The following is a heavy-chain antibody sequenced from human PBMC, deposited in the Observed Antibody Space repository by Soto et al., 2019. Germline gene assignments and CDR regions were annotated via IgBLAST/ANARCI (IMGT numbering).Heavy chain of an antibody. J-gene: IGHJ5*02. Sequence: ASVKVSCKASGYTFTSYYMHWVRQAPGQGLEWMGIINPTGGATTYAQKFQGRVTMTRDTSTSTVYMDLSSLRSEDTAVYFCARDGGVVEWFGGWFDTWGQGTLVTVSS. D-gene: IGHD3-10*01. CDR1: GYTFTSYY. V-gene: IGHV1-46*01. CDR2: INPTGGAT. CDR3: ARDGGVVEWFGGWFDT.